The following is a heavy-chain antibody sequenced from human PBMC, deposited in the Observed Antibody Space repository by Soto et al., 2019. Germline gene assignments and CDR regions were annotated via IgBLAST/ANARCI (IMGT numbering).Heavy chain of an antibody. CDR2: ISWNSGSI. D-gene: IGHD4-17*01. Sequence: GGSLILSCAASGFTFDDYAMHWVRQAPGKGLEWVSGISWNSGSIGYADSVKGRFTISRDNAKNSLYLQMNSLRAEDTALYYCAKDSSYGDYQDYYYYGMDVWGQGTTVTVSS. CDR3: AKDSSYGDYQDYYYYGMDV. J-gene: IGHJ6*02. V-gene: IGHV3-9*01. CDR1: GFTFDDYA.